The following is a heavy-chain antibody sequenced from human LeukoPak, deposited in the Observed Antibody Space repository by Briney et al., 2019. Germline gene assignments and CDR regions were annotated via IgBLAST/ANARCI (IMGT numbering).Heavy chain of an antibody. Sequence: GSVKVSCKASGYTFTGYYMHWVRQAPGQGLEWMGWINPNSGGTNYAQKFQGRVTMTRDTSISTAYMELSRLRSDDTAVYYCARVLYTLWFGEPIDDSFDYWGQGTLVTVSS. CDR1: GYTFTGYY. CDR3: ARVLYTLWFGEPIDDSFDY. V-gene: IGHV1-2*02. J-gene: IGHJ4*02. D-gene: IGHD3-10*01. CDR2: INPNSGGT.